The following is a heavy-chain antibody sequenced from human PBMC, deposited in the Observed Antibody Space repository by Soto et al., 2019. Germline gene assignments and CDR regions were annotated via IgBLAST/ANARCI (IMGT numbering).Heavy chain of an antibody. CDR2: IKQDGSVR. D-gene: IGHD3-10*01. V-gene: IGHV3-7*01. CDR3: ARDCCASGSHDF. CDR1: GFPISNYL. Sequence: GGSLSLSCAASGFPISNYLMSWGRQAPGKGLEWVANIKQDGSVRHYVDSVKGRFMISRDNAKNSLYLQMNSLRVEDTAVYYCARDCCASGSHDFWGQGNLVTVSS. J-gene: IGHJ4*02.